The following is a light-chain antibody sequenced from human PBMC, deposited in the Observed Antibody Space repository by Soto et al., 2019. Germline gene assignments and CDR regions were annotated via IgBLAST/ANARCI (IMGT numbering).Light chain of an antibody. J-gene: IGKJ3*01. CDR2: YAS. CDR3: QHYSNWPPT. Sequence: EMVMTQSPATLSVSPGERVTLSCRASESVHRNVAWYQQKPGQGPSLLIYYASTRASGVPDRVTGSVSGTEFTLIISSLQSEDFGFYHCQHYSNWPPTFGPGTKVEIK. CDR1: ESVHRN. V-gene: IGKV3-15*01.